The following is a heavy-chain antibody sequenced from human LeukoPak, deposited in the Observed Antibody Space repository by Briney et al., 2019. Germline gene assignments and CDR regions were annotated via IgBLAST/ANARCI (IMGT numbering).Heavy chain of an antibody. J-gene: IGHJ4*02. CDR1: GGSISSYY. Sequence: SETLSLTCTVSGGSISSYYWSWIRQPPGKGLEWIGYIYYSGSTNYNPSLKSRVTISVDTSKDQFSLKLSSVTAADTAVYYCAGTMVRGVVQFDYWGQGTLVTVSS. D-gene: IGHD3-10*01. CDR2: IYYSGST. V-gene: IGHV4-59*08. CDR3: AGTMVRGVVQFDY.